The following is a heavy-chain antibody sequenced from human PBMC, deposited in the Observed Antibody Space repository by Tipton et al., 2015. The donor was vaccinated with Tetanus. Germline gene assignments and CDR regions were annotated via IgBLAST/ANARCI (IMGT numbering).Heavy chain of an antibody. V-gene: IGHV3-33*01. D-gene: IGHD2-21*01. CDR2: SWYDGTDK. J-gene: IGHJ5*02. Sequence: SLRLSCAASGFIFSSYGIHWVRQAPGKGLEWVAVSWYDGTDKYYADSVKGRFTISRDNSKNTLYLQMNSVRAEDTGVYYCAREGGCGGGGCVSGGFVTWGEGAQVSVS. CDR3: AREGGCGGGGCVSGGFVT. CDR1: GFIFSSYG.